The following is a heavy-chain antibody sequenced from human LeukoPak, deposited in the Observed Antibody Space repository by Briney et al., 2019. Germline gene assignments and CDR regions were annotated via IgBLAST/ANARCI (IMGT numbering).Heavy chain of an antibody. CDR3: AREKFEGAFFDY. Sequence: TGGSLRLSCAASGFTSSSYWMSWVRQAPGKGLEWVANIKQDGSEKYYVDSVKGRFTISRDNAKNSLYLQMNSLRAEDTAVYYCAREKFEGAFFDYWGQGTLVTVSS. CDR2: IKQDGSEK. D-gene: IGHD3-16*01. V-gene: IGHV3-7*01. J-gene: IGHJ4*02. CDR1: GFTSSSYW.